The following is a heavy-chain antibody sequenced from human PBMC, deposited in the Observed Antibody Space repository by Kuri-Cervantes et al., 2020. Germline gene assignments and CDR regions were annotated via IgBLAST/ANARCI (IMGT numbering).Heavy chain of an antibody. CDR2: IYWDDDK. V-gene: IGHV2-5*02. CDR1: GFSLSTSGVG. Sequence: SGPTLVKPTQTLTLTCTFSGFSLSTSGVGVGWIRQPPGKALEWLALIYWDDDKRYSPSLKSRLTITKDTSKNQVVLTMTNMDPVDTATYHCAHLYYDILTGYYTSFDYWGQGTLVTVSS. CDR3: AHLYYDILTGYYTSFDY. D-gene: IGHD3-9*01. J-gene: IGHJ4*02.